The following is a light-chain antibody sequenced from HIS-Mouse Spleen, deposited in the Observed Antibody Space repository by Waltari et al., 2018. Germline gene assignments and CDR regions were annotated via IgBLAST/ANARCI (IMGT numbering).Light chain of an antibody. CDR3: SSYTSSSPL. CDR2: DVS. Sequence: QSALTQPASVSGSPGQSITISCTGTSSDVGGYNYVTWYQQHPGKAPKLMIYDVSNRPAGVANRCSGSKSGNTASLTISGLQAEDEADYYCSSYTSSSPLFGGGTKLTVL. J-gene: IGLJ2*01. V-gene: IGLV2-14*03. CDR1: SSDVGGYNY.